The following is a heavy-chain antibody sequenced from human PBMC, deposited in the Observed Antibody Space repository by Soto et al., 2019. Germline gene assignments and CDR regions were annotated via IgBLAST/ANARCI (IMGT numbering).Heavy chain of an antibody. CDR3: ATGRYFDSFDY. V-gene: IGHV4-34*01. Sequence: SETLSLTCAVYGGSFSGYYWSWIRQPPGKGLEWIGEINHSGSTNYNPSLKSRVTISVDTSKNQFSLKLSSVTAADTAVYYCATGRYFDSFDYWGQGTLVTVSS. CDR2: INHSGST. J-gene: IGHJ4*02. D-gene: IGHD3-9*01. CDR1: GGSFSGYY.